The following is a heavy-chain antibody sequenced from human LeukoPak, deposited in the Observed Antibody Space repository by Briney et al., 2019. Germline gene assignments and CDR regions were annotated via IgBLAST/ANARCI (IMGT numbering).Heavy chain of an antibody. J-gene: IGHJ6*02. CDR3: ASLPDV. V-gene: IGHV3-23*01. Sequence: GGSLRLSCAGSRFSFSKYAMSWVRQAPGKGLEWVSVINDSGTSKHYADSVKGRFTISRDNSKNTMYLQMSSLRADDTAIYHCASLPDVWGQGTTVTVSS. CDR2: INDSGTSK. CDR1: RFSFSKYA.